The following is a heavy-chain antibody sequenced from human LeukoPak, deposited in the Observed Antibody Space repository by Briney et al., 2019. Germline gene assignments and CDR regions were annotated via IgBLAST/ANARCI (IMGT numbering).Heavy chain of an antibody. CDR1: GYTFTGYF. D-gene: IGHD6-25*01. V-gene: IGHV1-2*02. CDR3: ARDPAYSSAY. J-gene: IGHJ4*02. CDR2: INHNSGGT. Sequence: ASVKVSCKACGYTFTGYFMYWVRQAPGQGLEWMGWINHNSGGTNYAQKFQGRVTMTRDTSISTSYMELSRLRSDDTAVYYCARDPAYSSAYWGQGTLVTVSS.